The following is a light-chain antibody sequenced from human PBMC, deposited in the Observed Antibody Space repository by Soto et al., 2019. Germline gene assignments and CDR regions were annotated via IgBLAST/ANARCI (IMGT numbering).Light chain of an antibody. CDR3: QQYGSSLIT. Sequence: ENVLTQSPGTLSLSPGERATLSCRASQSISSSYLAWYQQKPGQAPRFLIYGASSRATGIPDRFSGSGSGTDFTLTISRLEPEDFEVYYCQQYGSSLITFGQGTRLEIK. CDR1: QSISSSY. V-gene: IGKV3-20*01. CDR2: GAS. J-gene: IGKJ5*01.